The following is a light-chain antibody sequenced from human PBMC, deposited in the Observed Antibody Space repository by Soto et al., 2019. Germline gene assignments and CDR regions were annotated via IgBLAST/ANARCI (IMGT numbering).Light chain of an antibody. J-gene: IGKJ5*01. CDR1: QSISSW. V-gene: IGKV1-5*01. CDR2: EAS. Sequence: DIQMTQSPSTLSASVGDRVTITCRASQSISSWLAWYQQKPGKAPKLLIYEASSLERGVPSRFSGSGSGTEFTLTISSLQPDDFATYYCQQYNSYPITFGQGTRLEI. CDR3: QQYNSYPIT.